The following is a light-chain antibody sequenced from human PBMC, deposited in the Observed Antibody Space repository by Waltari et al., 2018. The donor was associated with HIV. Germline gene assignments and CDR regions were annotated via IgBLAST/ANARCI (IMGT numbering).Light chain of an antibody. CDR1: SSDVGAYKY. Sequence: QSALTQPASVSGSPGQSITISCTGTSSDVGAYKYVSRYHQHPDKGPKRIIYEVINRPSGVSNRFSGSKSGNTASLTISGLQTEDEADYYCSSYTSAETVVVGVGTRVTVL. CDR2: EVI. CDR3: SSYTSAETVV. V-gene: IGLV2-14*01. J-gene: IGLJ1*01.